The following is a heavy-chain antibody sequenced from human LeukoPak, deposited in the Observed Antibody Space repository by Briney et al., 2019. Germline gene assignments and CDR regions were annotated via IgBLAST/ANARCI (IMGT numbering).Heavy chain of an antibody. CDR3: ARGGALAVAGTLLFDY. CDR2: IIPIFGTA. J-gene: IGHJ4*02. CDR1: GGTFISYA. Sequence: LVKVSCKASGGTFISYAISWVRQAPGQGLEWMGGIIPIFGTANYAQKFQGRVTITADESTSTAYMELSSLRSEDTAVYYCARGGALAVAGTLLFDYWGQGTLVTVSS. D-gene: IGHD6-19*01. V-gene: IGHV1-69*13.